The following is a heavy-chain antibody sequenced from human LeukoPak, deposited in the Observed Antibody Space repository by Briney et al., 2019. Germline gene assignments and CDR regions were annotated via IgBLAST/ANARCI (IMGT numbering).Heavy chain of an antibody. J-gene: IGHJ4*02. CDR2: ISGSGGST. V-gene: IGHV3-23*01. CDR1: GGSFSGYY. CDR3: AKVRPRGGSAAKYYFDY. D-gene: IGHD2-15*01. Sequence: ETLSLTCAVYGGSFSGYYWSWVRQAPGKGLEWVSAISGSGGSTYYADSVKGRFTISRDNSKNTLYLQMNSLRAEDTAVYYCAKVRPRGGSAAKYYFDYWGQGTLVTVSS.